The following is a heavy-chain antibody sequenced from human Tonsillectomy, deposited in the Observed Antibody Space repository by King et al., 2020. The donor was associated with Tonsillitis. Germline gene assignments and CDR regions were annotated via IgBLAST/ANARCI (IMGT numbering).Heavy chain of an antibody. CDR1: GFTFSSHS. CDR2: LSSSSSTI. Sequence: VQLVESGGGLVQPGGSLRLSCAASGFTFSSHSMNWVRQAPGKGLEWVSYLSSSSSTIYYADSVKGRFTISRDNAKNSLFLQMNSLRAEDTAVYYCARDVDYWGQGTLVTVSS. V-gene: IGHV3-48*01. J-gene: IGHJ4*02. CDR3: ARDVDY.